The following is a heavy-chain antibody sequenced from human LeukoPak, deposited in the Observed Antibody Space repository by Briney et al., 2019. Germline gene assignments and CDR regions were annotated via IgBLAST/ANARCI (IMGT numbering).Heavy chain of an antibody. J-gene: IGHJ4*02. Sequence: GSLRLSCAASGFTFSSYGIHWVRRAPDKGLEWVAVISYDGRSKYYADSVKGRFTVSRGNSQNTVWLQMNSLTSEDTAVYYCARDPTGYWGQGTLVTVSS. CDR2: ISYDGRSK. V-gene: IGHV3-30*03. CDR1: GFTFSSYG. CDR3: ARDPTGY.